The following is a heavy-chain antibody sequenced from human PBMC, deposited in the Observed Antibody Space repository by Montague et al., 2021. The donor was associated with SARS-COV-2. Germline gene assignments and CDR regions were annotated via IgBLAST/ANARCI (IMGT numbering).Heavy chain of an antibody. J-gene: IGHJ4*02. Sequence: SETLSLTCAVYGGSFSGYYWSWIRQPPGKGLEWIGEINHSGSTNYNPSFKSRVTISGDTSKNQFSLKLSSVTAADTAVYYCARGYQLRFLEWSSRQSTFDYWGQGTLVTVSS. D-gene: IGHD3-3*01. CDR2: INHSGST. CDR3: ARGYQLRFLEWSSRQSTFDY. V-gene: IGHV4-34*01. CDR1: GGSFSGYY.